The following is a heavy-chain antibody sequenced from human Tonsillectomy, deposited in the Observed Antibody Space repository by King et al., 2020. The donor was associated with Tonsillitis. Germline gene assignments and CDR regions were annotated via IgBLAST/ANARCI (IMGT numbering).Heavy chain of an antibody. CDR3: AREDWYYFDY. CDR1: GFTFSSYA. V-gene: IGHV3-30*01. Sequence: VQLVESGGGVVQTGRSLRLSCAASGFTFSSYAMHWVRQAPGKGLEWGAVISYDGRNKYYADSVKGRFTISRDNSKNTLYLQMNSLRVEDTAVYYCAREDWYYFDYWGQGTLVTVAS. J-gene: IGHJ4*02. CDR2: ISYDGRNK. D-gene: IGHD3-9*01.